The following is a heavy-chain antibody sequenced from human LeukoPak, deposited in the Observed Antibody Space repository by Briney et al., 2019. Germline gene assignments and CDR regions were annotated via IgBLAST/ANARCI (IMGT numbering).Heavy chain of an antibody. CDR2: ISYDGSNK. CDR1: GFTFSSYG. D-gene: IGHD5-24*01. J-gene: IGHJ4*02. Sequence: GGSLRLSCAASGFTFSSYGMHWVRQAPGKGLEWVAVISYDGSNKYYADSVKGRFTISRDNSKNTLYLQMNSLRAEDTAVYYCATAVEMATITGFDYWGQGTLVTVSS. V-gene: IGHV3-30*03. CDR3: ATAVEMATITGFDY.